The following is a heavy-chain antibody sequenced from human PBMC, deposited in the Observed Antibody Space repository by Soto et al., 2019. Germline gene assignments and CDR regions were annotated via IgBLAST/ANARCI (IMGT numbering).Heavy chain of an antibody. CDR2: IWSDGSNK. Sequence: ESGGGVVQPGRSLRLSCAASGFTFSSYGMHWVRQAPGKGLEWVAVIWSDGSNKYYADSVKGRFTISRDNSKNTLYLQMNSLRAEDTAVYYCASEDCSGGSCYYCGMDVWGQGTTVTVSS. J-gene: IGHJ6*02. CDR3: ASEDCSGGSCYYCGMDV. CDR1: GFTFSSYG. V-gene: IGHV3-33*01. D-gene: IGHD2-15*01.